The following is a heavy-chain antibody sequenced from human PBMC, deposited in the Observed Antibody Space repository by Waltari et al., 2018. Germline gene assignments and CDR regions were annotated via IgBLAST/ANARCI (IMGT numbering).Heavy chain of an antibody. CDR3: AKCGPHYDYYYGMDV. CDR1: GFTFDDYA. Sequence: EVQLVESGGGLVQPGRFLRLSCAASGFTFDDYAMHWVRQAPGKGRECVSGITWRSGIIGYADSVKDRFTISRDNAKNSLYLHMNSLRTEDTALYYCAKCGPHYDYYYGMDVWGQGTTVTVSS. J-gene: IGHJ6*02. V-gene: IGHV3-9*01. CDR2: ITWRSGII. D-gene: IGHD3-10*01.